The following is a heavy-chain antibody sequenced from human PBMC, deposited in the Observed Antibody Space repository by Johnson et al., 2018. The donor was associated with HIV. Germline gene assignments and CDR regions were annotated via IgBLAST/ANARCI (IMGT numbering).Heavy chain of an antibody. D-gene: IGHD3-22*01. V-gene: IGHV3-66*01. CDR1: GFTFSDNY. CDR3: ARATIYYYDSPRHAFDI. Sequence: VQLVEPGGGLVKPGGSLRLSCAASGFTFSDNYMSWNRQAPGKGLDWVIATRGSGGSPHYADSVKGPSPISRANSKNTLYLQMNSLRAEDSAVYYCARATIYYYDSPRHAFDIWGQGTMVTVSS. CDR2: TRGSGGSP. J-gene: IGHJ3*02.